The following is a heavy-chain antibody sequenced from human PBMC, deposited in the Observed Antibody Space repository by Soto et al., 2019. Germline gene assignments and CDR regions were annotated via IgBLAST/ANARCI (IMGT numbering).Heavy chain of an antibody. CDR2: IKSKTDGGTT. CDR1: GFTFSNAW. J-gene: IGHJ5*02. Sequence: GGSLRLSCAASGFTFSNAWMSWVRQAPGKGLEWVGRIKSKTDGGTTDYAAPVKGRFTISRDDSKNTLYLQMNSLKTEDTAVYYCTTVVSIVVVPAARRWFDPWGQGTLVTVSS. V-gene: IGHV3-15*01. CDR3: TTVVSIVVVPAARRWFDP. D-gene: IGHD2-2*01.